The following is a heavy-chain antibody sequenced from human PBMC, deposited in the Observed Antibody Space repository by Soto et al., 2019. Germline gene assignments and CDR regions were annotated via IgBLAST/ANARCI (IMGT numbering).Heavy chain of an antibody. CDR3: ARSVGSGSYYKEYYFDY. D-gene: IGHD3-10*01. J-gene: IGHJ4*02. CDR1: GYTFTSYY. Sequence: ASVKVSCKSSGYTFTSYYMHWVRQAPGQGLEWMGIINPSGGSTSYAQKFQGRVTITRDTSASTAYMELSSLRSEDTAVYYCARSVGSGSYYKEYYFDYWGQGTLVTVSS. V-gene: IGHV1-46*01. CDR2: INPSGGST.